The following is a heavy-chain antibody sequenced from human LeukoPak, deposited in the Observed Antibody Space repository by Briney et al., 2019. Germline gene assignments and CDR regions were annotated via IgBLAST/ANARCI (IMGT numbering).Heavy chain of an antibody. Sequence: SETLSLTCAVYGGSFSDYYWSWIRQTPGKGLEWIGEVNHSGGTNYNPSLKTRVTMSVDTSKNQFSLKLNSVTAADTAVYYCARHKIWHYYDSSGFGGFDYWGQGTLVTVSS. D-gene: IGHD3-22*01. J-gene: IGHJ4*02. CDR2: VNHSGGT. V-gene: IGHV4-34*01. CDR1: GGSFSDYY. CDR3: ARHKIWHYYDSSGFGGFDY.